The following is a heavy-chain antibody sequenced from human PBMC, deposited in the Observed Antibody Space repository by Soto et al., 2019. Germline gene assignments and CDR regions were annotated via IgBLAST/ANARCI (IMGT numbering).Heavy chain of an antibody. V-gene: IGHV1-69*06. J-gene: IGHJ4*02. CDR1: GGTFSSFV. CDR2: IMPIYGKS. CDR3: ARVRGGAESFSHFNS. D-gene: IGHD3-16*01. Sequence: QVQLVQSGAEVKKPGSSVKVSCKASGGTFSSFVISWVRQAPGQGLEWVGGIMPIYGKSHYAQKFQGRVTITADKSTSTAYMELSSLRSEDTAVYYCARVRGGAESFSHFNSWGQGTLVTVSS.